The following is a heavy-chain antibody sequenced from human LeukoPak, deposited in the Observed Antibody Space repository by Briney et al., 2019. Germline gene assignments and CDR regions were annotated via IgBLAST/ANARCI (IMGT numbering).Heavy chain of an antibody. D-gene: IGHD6-6*01. Sequence: GGSLRLSCAASGFTFSSYAMHWVRQAPGKGLEWVAVISYDGSNKYYADSVKGRFTISRDNSKSTLYLQMNSLRAEDTAVYYCARDLGAARPYWGQGTLVTVSS. V-gene: IGHV3-30-3*01. CDR2: ISYDGSNK. CDR3: ARDLGAARPY. J-gene: IGHJ4*02. CDR1: GFTFSSYA.